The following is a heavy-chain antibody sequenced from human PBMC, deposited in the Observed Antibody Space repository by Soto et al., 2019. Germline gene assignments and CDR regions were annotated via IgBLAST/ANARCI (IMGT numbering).Heavy chain of an antibody. CDR1: GFTFSISI. Sequence: GGSLRLSCAASGFTFSISIMHWVRQAPGKGLEWVAVISYDGSNKYYADSVKGRFTISRDNSKNTLYLQMNSLRTEDTAIYYCAKLRDFVVLPAGILDYWGPGTLVTVSS. J-gene: IGHJ4*02. CDR3: AKLRDFVVLPAGILDY. V-gene: IGHV3-30*18. CDR2: ISYDGSNK. D-gene: IGHD2-8*01.